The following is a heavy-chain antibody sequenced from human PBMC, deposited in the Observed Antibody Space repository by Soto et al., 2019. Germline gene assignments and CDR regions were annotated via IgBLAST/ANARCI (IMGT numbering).Heavy chain of an antibody. CDR3: AREAYYDFWSGYYTGINGDYYYYYMDV. V-gene: IGHV3-7*01. Sequence: GGSLRLSCAASGFTFSSYWMSWVRQAPGKGLEWVANIKQDGSEKYYVDSVKGRFTISRDNAKNSMYLQMNSLRAEDTAVYYCAREAYYDFWSGYYTGINGDYYYYYMDVWGKGTTVTVSS. CDR1: GFTFSSYW. D-gene: IGHD3-3*01. J-gene: IGHJ6*03. CDR2: IKQDGSEK.